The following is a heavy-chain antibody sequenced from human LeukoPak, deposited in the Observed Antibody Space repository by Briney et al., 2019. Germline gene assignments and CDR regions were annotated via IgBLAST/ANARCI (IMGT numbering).Heavy chain of an antibody. D-gene: IGHD2-15*01. J-gene: IGHJ4*02. CDR2: IFSGGST. V-gene: IGHV3-53*04. CDR1: GVTVSSNY. CDR3: ARQYCSGGSCYLDYFDY. Sequence: GGLRLSRAASGVTVSSNYISWVRQAPREGVGWGSVIFSGGSTYYADSVKGRFTISRHNSKNTLYLQMNSLRAEDTAVYYCARQYCSGGSCYLDYFDYWGQGTLVTVSS.